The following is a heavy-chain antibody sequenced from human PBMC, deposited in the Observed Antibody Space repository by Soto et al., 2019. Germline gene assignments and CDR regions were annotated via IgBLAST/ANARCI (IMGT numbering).Heavy chain of an antibody. Sequence: PSETLSLTCAVSCASVRSSNWWTWDRQSPGKGLEWIGEIYHLGGTNYNPSLKSRVTISVDMAKNQVSLKLSSVTAADTAVYYCATMKKPRGYYYGLNVWGQGTTVT. V-gene: IGHV4-4*02. CDR3: ATMKKPRGYYYGLNV. CDR1: CASVRSSNW. CDR2: IYHLGGT. J-gene: IGHJ6*02.